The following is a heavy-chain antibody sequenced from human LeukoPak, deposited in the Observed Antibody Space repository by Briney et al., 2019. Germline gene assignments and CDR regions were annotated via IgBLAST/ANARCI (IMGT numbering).Heavy chain of an antibody. CDR3: ARKSSTWSDHVVDY. D-gene: IGHD6-13*01. V-gene: IGHV4-39*01. CDR1: GGSISSSSYY. J-gene: IGHJ4*02. CDR2: IYYTGST. Sequence: SETLSLTCTVSGGSISSSSYYWGWIRQPPGKGLEWIGSIYYTGSTYYNPSLKSRVTISVYTSKTQFSLKLSSVTAADTAVYYCARKSSTWSDHVVDYWGQGTLVTVSS.